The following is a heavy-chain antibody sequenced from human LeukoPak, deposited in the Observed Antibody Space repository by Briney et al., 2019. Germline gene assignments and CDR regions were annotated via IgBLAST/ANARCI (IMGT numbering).Heavy chain of an antibody. CDR2: IYYSGST. J-gene: IGHJ4*02. D-gene: IGHD3-3*01. CDR1: DGSISSGDYY. V-gene: IGHV4-30-4*08. CDR3: ARDLGMVTIFGVVSDYFDY. Sequence: SETLSLTCTVSDGSISSGDYYWSWIRQPPGKGLEWIGYIYYSGSTYYNPSLKSRVTISVDTSKNQFSLKLSSVTAADTAVYYCARDLGMVTIFGVVSDYFDYWGQGTLVTVSS.